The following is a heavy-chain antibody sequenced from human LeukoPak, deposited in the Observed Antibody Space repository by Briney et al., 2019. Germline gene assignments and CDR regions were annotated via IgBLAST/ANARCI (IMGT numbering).Heavy chain of an antibody. CDR3: ARGPTTVTRAFDY. Sequence: SETLSLTCTVSGGSISSYYWSWIRQPPGKGLEYIGYIYYSGSTNYNPSLKSRVTISVDTSKNQFSLKLSSVTAADTAVYYCARGPTTVTRAFDYWGQGTLVTVSS. CDR2: IYYSGST. CDR1: GGSISSYY. J-gene: IGHJ4*02. V-gene: IGHV4-59*12. D-gene: IGHD4-11*01.